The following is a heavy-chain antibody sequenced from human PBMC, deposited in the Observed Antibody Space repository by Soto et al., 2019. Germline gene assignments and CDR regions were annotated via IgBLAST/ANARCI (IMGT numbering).Heavy chain of an antibody. CDR2: MNPNSGNT. CDR3: ARVAARQHGGYYYGMDV. J-gene: IGHJ6*02. V-gene: IGHV1-8*01. CDR1: GYTFTSYD. D-gene: IGHD6-6*01. Sequence: QVQLVQSGAEVKKPGASVKVSCKASGYTFTSYDINWVRQATGQGLEWMGWMNPNSGNTGYAQKFQGRVTMTRNTSISTAYMELSSLRSEDTAVYYCARVAARQHGGYYYGMDVWDQGTTVTVSS.